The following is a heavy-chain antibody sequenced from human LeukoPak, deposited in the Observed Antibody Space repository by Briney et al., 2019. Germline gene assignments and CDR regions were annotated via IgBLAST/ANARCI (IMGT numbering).Heavy chain of an antibody. J-gene: IGHJ6*03. V-gene: IGHV3-23*01. CDR3: ARARGLLHYYYYYMDV. Sequence: GGSLRLSCAASGFTFSSSAMSWVRQAPGKGLEWVSSITDSGDGTYYADSVKGRFTISRDNSKNTLYLQMNSLRAEDTAVYYCARARGLLHYYYYYMDVWGKGTTVTVSS. CDR1: GFTFSSSA. D-gene: IGHD2-15*01. CDR2: ITDSGDGT.